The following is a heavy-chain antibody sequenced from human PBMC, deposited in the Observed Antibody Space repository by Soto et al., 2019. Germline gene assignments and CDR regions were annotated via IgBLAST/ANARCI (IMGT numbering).Heavy chain of an antibody. D-gene: IGHD3-10*01. J-gene: IGHJ6*03. V-gene: IGHV3-21*01. CDR3: ASGRFRNYYMDV. Sequence: PGGSLRLSCAASGFTFRSYGMNWVRQAPGKGLEWVSSISSSSSYIYYADSVKGRFTISRDNAKNSLYLQMNSLRAEDTAVYYCASGRFRNYYMDVWGKGTTVTVSS. CDR1: GFTFRSYG. CDR2: ISSSSSYI.